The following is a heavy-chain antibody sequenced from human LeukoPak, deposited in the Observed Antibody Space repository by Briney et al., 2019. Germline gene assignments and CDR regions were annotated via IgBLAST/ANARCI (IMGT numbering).Heavy chain of an antibody. V-gene: IGHV3-23*01. CDR2: ISNNGGYT. J-gene: IGHJ3*01. CDR1: GFTFSSSA. CDR3: ARDGPAVPGQSRAFDV. D-gene: IGHD3-10*01. Sequence: GGSLRLSCAASGFTFSSSAMSWVRQAPGKGLEWVSAISNNGGYTYYADSVQGRFTISRDNSKSTLCLQMNSLRAEDTAVYYCARDGPAVPGQSRAFDVWGQGTMVTVSS.